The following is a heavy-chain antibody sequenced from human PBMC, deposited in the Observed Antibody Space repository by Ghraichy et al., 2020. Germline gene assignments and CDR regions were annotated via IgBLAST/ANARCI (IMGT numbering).Heavy chain of an antibody. CDR1: GGSVSSGGYY. Sequence: SETLSLTCTVSGGSVSSGGYYWSWIRQPPGKGLEWIGYVSDSGRSTYNPSLTSRVAISIDTSKDQFSLKLSSVTAADTAVYYCAAETLRAYYESSGYCTLDYWGQGALVTVSS. V-gene: IGHV4-61*08. J-gene: IGHJ4*02. CDR3: AAETLRAYYESSGYCTLDY. D-gene: IGHD3-22*01. CDR2: VSDSGRS.